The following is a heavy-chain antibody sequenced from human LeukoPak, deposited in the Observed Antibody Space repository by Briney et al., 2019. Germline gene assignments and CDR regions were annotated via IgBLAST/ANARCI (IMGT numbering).Heavy chain of an antibody. CDR1: GFTFSSYS. V-gene: IGHV3-48*01. Sequence: GGSLRLSCAASGFTFSSYSMNWVRQAPGKGLEWVSYISSSSSTIYYADSVKGRFTISRDNAKNSLYLQMNSLRAEDTAVYYCARDLPVTHGPFDYWGQGTLVTVSS. J-gene: IGHJ4*02. CDR2: ISSSSSTI. CDR3: ARDLPVTHGPFDY. D-gene: IGHD3-16*01.